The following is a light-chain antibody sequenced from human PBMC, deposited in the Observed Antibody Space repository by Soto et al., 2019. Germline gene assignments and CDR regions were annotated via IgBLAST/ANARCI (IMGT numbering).Light chain of an antibody. Sequence: DIVMTQSTDSLAVSLGERATINCKSSQSVLYNSNNKNYLAWYQQKPGQPPKLLIYLASTRESGVPDRFSGSGSGPDFTLTISSLQAEDLAVYYCKQYYNTPLCTFGHGTKVEIK. CDR2: LAS. J-gene: IGKJ3*01. V-gene: IGKV4-1*01. CDR3: KQYYNTPLCT. CDR1: QSVLYNSNNKNY.